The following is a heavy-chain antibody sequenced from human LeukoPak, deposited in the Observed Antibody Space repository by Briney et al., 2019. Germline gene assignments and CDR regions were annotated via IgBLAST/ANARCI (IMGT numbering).Heavy chain of an antibody. D-gene: IGHD5-24*01. V-gene: IGHV4-39*01. Sequence: SETLSLTCTVSDGSISSSSYYWGWIRQPPGKGLEWIGSIYYSGNTYYNPSLKSRVTISVDTSKNQFSLKLSSVTAADTAVYYCARHRSGWLQSSFDYWGQGTLVTVSS. CDR1: DGSISSSSYY. CDR3: ARHRSGWLQSSFDY. J-gene: IGHJ4*02. CDR2: IYYSGNT.